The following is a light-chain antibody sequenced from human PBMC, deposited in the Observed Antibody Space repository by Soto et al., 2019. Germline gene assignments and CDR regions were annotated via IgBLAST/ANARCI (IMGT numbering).Light chain of an antibody. J-gene: IGLJ1*01. CDR3: NSYTGWIYV. Sequence: QSALTQPPSASGSPGQSVTISCTRTSSDVGGYNYVSWYQHHPGKAPKLMIFEVNKRPSGVPDRFSGSKFGNTASLTVSGLQAEDEADYYCNSYTGWIYVFGTGTKVTVL. CDR2: EVN. V-gene: IGLV2-8*01. CDR1: SSDVGGYNY.